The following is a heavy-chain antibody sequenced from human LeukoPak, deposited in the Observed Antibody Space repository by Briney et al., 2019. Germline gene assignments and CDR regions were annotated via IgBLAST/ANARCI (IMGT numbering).Heavy chain of an antibody. D-gene: IGHD6-6*01. Sequence: GGSLRLSCAASGFTFSDYYMSWIRQAPGKGLEWVSYISSSGSTIYYADSVKGRFTISRDSAKNSLYLQMNSLRAEDTAVYYCARDRVAARSIDYWGQGTLVTVSS. V-gene: IGHV3-11*01. J-gene: IGHJ4*02. CDR1: GFTFSDYY. CDR2: ISSSGSTI. CDR3: ARDRVAARSIDY.